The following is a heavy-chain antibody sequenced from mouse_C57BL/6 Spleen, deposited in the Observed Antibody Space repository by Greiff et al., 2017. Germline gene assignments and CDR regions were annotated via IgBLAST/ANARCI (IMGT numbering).Heavy chain of an antibody. D-gene: IGHD1-1*01. CDR3: ASLMTTVVATPY. J-gene: IGHJ3*01. CDR2: ISDGGSYT. Sequence: EVQGVESGGGLVKPGGSLKLSCAASGFTFSSYAMSWVRQTPEKRLEWVATISDGGSYTYYPDNVKGRFTISRDNAKNNLYLQMSHLKSEDTAMYYCASLMTTVVATPYWGQGTLVTVSA. V-gene: IGHV5-4*01. CDR1: GFTFSSYA.